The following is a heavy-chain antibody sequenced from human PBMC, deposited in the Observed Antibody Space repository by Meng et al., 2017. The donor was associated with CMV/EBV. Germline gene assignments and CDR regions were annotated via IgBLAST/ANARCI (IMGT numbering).Heavy chain of an antibody. Sequence: CTVSGGSFSSSSYYWGCIRQPPGKGLEWIGSIYYSASTYYNPSLKSRVTISVDTSKNQFSLKLSSVTAADTAVYYCAGGIAAAGTFDYWGQGTLVTVSS. D-gene: IGHD6-13*01. CDR1: GGSFSSSSYY. J-gene: IGHJ4*02. CDR3: AGGIAAAGTFDY. V-gene: IGHV4-39*07. CDR2: IYYSAST.